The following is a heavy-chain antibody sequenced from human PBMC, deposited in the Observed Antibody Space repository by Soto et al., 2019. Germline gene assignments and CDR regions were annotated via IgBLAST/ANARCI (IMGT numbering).Heavy chain of an antibody. CDR1: GFPFTTYS. Sequence: LRLSCAASGFPFTTYSMNWVRQAPGKGLEWVPSISTRSDTYYADSVKGRFTISRDNANNSVSLQMNSLRAEDTAVYYWAREETRWPIAFGLDVWGQGTT. J-gene: IGHJ6*02. D-gene: IGHD2-15*01. CDR2: ISTRSDT. V-gene: IGHV3-21*01. CDR3: AREETRWPIAFGLDV.